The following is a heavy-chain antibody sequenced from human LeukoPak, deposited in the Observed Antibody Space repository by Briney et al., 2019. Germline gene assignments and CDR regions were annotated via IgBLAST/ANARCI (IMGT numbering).Heavy chain of an antibody. CDR1: GYTFTSYD. J-gene: IGHJ6*02. CDR2: MNPNSGNT. CDR3: ARGHWYSSGSLYLPQATFDYYYYGMDV. Sequence: ASVKVSCKASGYTFTSYDINWVRQATGQGLEWMGWMNPNSGNTGYAQKFQGRVTMTRNTSISTAYMELSSLRSENTAVYYCARGHWYSSGSLYLPQATFDYYYYGMDVWGQGTTVTVSS. V-gene: IGHV1-8*01. D-gene: IGHD6-19*01.